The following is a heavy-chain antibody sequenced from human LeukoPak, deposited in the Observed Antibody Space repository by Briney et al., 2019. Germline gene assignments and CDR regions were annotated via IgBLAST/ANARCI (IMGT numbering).Heavy chain of an antibody. CDR1: GYSFINYG. J-gene: IGHJ5*02. CDR3: ARGGIDIVTVPVSNWFDP. Sequence: ASVKVSCKASGYSFINYGITWVRQAPGQGLGWMGWSSPYNGKTNYAQKFQGRVTMTTDTSTNTAYMELRSLRSDDTAVYYCARGGIDIVTVPVSNWFDPWGQGALVTVSS. V-gene: IGHV1-18*01. D-gene: IGHD2/OR15-2a*01. CDR2: SSPYNGKT.